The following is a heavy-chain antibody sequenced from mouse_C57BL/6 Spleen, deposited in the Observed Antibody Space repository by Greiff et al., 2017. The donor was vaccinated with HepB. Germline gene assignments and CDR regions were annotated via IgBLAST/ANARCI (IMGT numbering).Heavy chain of an antibody. Sequence: EVQGVESGGDLVKPGGSLKLSCAASGFTFSSYGMSWVRQTPDKRLEWVATISSGGSYTYYPDSVKGRFTISRDNAKNTLYLQMSSLKSEDTAMYYCARKRGTGTPHAMDYWGQGTSVTVSS. CDR3: ARKRGTGTPHAMDY. CDR1: GFTFSSYG. CDR2: ISSGGSYT. D-gene: IGHD4-1*01. J-gene: IGHJ4*01. V-gene: IGHV5-6*01.